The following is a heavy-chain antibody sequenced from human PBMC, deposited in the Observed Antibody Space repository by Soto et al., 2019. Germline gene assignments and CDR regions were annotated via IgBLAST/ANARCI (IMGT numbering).Heavy chain of an antibody. D-gene: IGHD2-15*01. CDR3: ARDGIGGTTFRGYLDY. Sequence: GGSLRLSCAASGFTFGTFSMNWVRQAPGRGLEWISYISGGGSPISYADSVKGRFTISRDNAKNTLYLEMNSLRAEDTVVYYCARDGIGGTTFRGYLDYWGQGNLVTVSS. J-gene: IGHJ4*02. CDR1: GFTFGTFS. V-gene: IGHV3-48*01. CDR2: ISGGGSPI.